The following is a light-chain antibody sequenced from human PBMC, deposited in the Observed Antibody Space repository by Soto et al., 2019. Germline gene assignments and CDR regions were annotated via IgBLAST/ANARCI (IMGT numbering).Light chain of an antibody. CDR2: AAS. CDR1: QSISSY. V-gene: IGKV1-39*01. CDR3: QQTYSTVT. J-gene: IGKJ1*01. Sequence: DIQMTQSPSSLSASVGDRFTITCRASQSISSYLNWYQQKPGKAPKLLIYAASSLQSGVPSRFSGSGSGTDFTLTISSLQPEDFATYYCQQTYSTVTFGQGTKVDI.